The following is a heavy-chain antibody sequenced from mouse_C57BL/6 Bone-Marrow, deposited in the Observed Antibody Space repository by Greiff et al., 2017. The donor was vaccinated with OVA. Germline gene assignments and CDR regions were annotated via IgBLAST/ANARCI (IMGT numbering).Heavy chain of an antibody. CDR2: IYPRSGNT. J-gene: IGHJ2*01. CDR1: GYTFTSYG. V-gene: IGHV1-81*01. D-gene: IGHD2-10*01. Sequence: VQLQQSGAELARPGASVKLSCKASGYTFTSYGISWVKQRTGQGLEWIGEIYPRSGNTYYSEKIKGKATLPADKSSSTAYMELRLLTSGSSAVYFCSRSSVPTVVDYGGQGTTLTVSS. CDR3: SRSSVPTVVDY.